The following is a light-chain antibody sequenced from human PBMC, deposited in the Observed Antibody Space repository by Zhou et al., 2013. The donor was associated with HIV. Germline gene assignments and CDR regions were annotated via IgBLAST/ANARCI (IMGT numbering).Light chain of an antibody. CDR3: QQTSSAPGT. J-gene: IGKJ1*01. V-gene: IGKV1-39*01. CDR2: SAS. CDR1: QSISNS. Sequence: DIQMTQSPSSLSASVGDRITIRCRASQSISNSLNWYQQMPGKAPKLLIYSASTLESGVPSRFSGSGSGADFTLIISSLHPEDFATYYCQQTSSAPGTFGQGTTVDIK.